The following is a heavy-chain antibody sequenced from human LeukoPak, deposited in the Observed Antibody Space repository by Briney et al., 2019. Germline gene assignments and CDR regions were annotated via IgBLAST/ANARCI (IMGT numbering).Heavy chain of an antibody. CDR3: ARVWRGIASPYHGMDV. CDR2: VGTNEDT. CDR1: GFSFSTYD. J-gene: IGHJ6*02. D-gene: IGHD6-13*01. V-gene: IGHV3-13*01. Sequence: GGSLRLSCVASGFSFSTYDMYWVRQAAGRGPEWVSAVGTNEDTYYLASVKGRFTVSRENGKNSSYLLMNSLRVENTAVYYCARVWRGIASPYHGMDVWGQGTAVTVSS.